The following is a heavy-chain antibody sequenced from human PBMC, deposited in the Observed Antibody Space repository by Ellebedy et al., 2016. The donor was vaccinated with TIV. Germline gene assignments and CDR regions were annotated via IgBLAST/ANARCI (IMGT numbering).Heavy chain of an antibody. J-gene: IGHJ4*02. CDR1: GFTFSSYW. Sequence: GESLKISCAASGFTFSSYWMSWVRQAPGKGLEWVANIKQDGSEKYYVDSVKGRFTISRDNAKNSLYLQMNSLRAEDTALYYCAREGYSGYAIDYWGQGTLVTVSS. CDR2: IKQDGSEK. V-gene: IGHV3-7*01. D-gene: IGHD5-12*01. CDR3: AREGYSGYAIDY.